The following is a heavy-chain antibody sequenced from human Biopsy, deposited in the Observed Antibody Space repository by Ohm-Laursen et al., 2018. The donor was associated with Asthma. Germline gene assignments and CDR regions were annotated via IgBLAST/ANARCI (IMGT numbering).Heavy chain of an antibody. V-gene: IGHV4-59*07. CDR1: GGSISDYY. Sequence: SDTLSLTCTVSGGSISDYYKTWFRQPPGKGLEWIGYIYYSGSTNYNPSPKRRVTISVYKSNNQFSLKLTPVTAADAAVYYCAKIYDRLVLYGMDVWGQGTTVTVSS. CDR3: AKIYDRLVLYGMDV. D-gene: IGHD6-19*01. J-gene: IGHJ6*02. CDR2: IYYSGST.